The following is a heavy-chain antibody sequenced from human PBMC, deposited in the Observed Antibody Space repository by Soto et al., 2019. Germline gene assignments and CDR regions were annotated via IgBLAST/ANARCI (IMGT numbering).Heavy chain of an antibody. CDR2: IYYSGST. Sequence: QLQLQESGPGLVKPSETLSLTCTVSGGSISSSSYYWGWIRQPPGKGLEWIGSIYYSGSTYYNPSLESRGTISVDTSKNHFSLKLSSVTAADTAVYYCATQEVGGSYVYTFDPWGQGTLVTVSS. D-gene: IGHD1-26*01. V-gene: IGHV4-39*02. J-gene: IGHJ5*02. CDR3: ATQEVGGSYVYTFDP. CDR1: GGSISSSSYY.